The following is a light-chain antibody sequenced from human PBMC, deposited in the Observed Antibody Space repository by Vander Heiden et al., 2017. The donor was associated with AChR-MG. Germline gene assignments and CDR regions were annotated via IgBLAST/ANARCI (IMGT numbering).Light chain of an antibody. CDR3: QQGYSPPRT. Sequence: DIQMTQSPSSLSASVGASVTITCRKSQDISNSLNWYQQKPGKAPKLLIYAASSLQSGVPSRFSGSGSGTDFTLTINSRQPEDFATYCCQQGYSPPRTVGPGTKVDIK. CDR2: AAS. V-gene: IGKV1-39*01. J-gene: IGKJ3*01. CDR1: QDISNS.